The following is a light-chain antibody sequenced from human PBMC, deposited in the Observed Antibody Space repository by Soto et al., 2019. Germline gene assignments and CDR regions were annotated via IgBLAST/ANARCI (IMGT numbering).Light chain of an antibody. J-gene: IGKJ4*01. CDR1: QSVSGFF. CDR3: QKCNSAPLT. CDR2: AAS. V-gene: IGKV3D-20*02. Sequence: EIVLTQSPGTLSLSPGERATLSCRASQSVSGFFLAWYQQKPGQAPRLLIYAASRRATGIPDRFSGSGSGTDFTLTISRLEPEDVATYYCQKCNSAPLTFGGGTKVEIK.